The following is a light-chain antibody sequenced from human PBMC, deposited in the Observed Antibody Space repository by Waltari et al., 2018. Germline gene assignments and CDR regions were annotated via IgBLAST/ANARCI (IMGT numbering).Light chain of an antibody. CDR3: QQYNSYSWT. V-gene: IGKV1-5*01. Sequence: DIQMTQSPSTLSASVGDRVTITCRASQSIRSWLAWYQQKPGKVPKLLIDDASSLESGVPSRFSGSGSGTEFTLTISSLQPDDFATYYCQQYNSYSWTFGQGTKVEIK. CDR2: DAS. J-gene: IGKJ1*01. CDR1: QSIRSW.